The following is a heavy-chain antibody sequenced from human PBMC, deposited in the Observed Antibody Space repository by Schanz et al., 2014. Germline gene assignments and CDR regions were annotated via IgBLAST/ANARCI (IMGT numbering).Heavy chain of an antibody. CDR3: ARDRGHFEQLAREWYYGMDV. Sequence: QVQLVQSGGEVKKPGASVKVSCKASGYTFTFTTYGISWVRQVPGQGLEWMGWINTYNGNTNYAQKFQGRVVMTTDTSTSTTYMEMRSLRSDDTAVYYCARDRGHFEQLAREWYYGMDVWGQGTTVTVSS. J-gene: IGHJ6*02. CDR2: INTYNGNT. D-gene: IGHD6-6*01. V-gene: IGHV1-18*01. CDR1: GYTFTFTTYG.